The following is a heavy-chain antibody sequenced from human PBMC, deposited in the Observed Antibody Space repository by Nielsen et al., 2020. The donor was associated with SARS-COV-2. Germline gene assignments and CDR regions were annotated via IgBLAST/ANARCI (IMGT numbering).Heavy chain of an antibody. CDR3: ASDPPYASSRLHYFDF. D-gene: IGHD6-25*01. J-gene: IGHJ4*02. Sequence: GESLKISCAASGFTFNTYAMNWVRQAPGKGLEWVAYISASSANIHYAASVNGRFTVSRDNAKNSLYLQMNNLRDEDTAVYYCASDPPYASSRLHYFDFWGQGTLVTVSS. V-gene: IGHV3-48*02. CDR1: GFTFNTYA. CDR2: ISASSANI.